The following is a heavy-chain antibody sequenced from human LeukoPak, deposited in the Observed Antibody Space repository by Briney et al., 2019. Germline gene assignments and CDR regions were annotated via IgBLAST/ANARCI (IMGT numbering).Heavy chain of an antibody. CDR3: ARLGSYHDF. Sequence: PSETLSLTCTVSGASISNYYWSWIRQTPEKGLDGMGHIHTSGESRYYPSLESRLTMSIDTSRDQLSLQLTSVTAADTAVYFCARLGSYHDFWGQGALVTVSS. J-gene: IGHJ4*02. D-gene: IGHD1-26*01. CDR1: GASISNYY. CDR2: IHTSGES. V-gene: IGHV4-4*09.